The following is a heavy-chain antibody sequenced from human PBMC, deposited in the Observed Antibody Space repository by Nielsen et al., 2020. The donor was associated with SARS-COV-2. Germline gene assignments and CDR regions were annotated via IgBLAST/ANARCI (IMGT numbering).Heavy chain of an antibody. Sequence: RQAPGKALEWLAHIFSNNEKSYITSLKSRLTISKDTSKSQVVLTMTNMDPVDTATHYCARIKSQYCTNGVCSYYYYGMDVWGQGTTVTVSS. D-gene: IGHD2-8*01. V-gene: IGHV2-26*01. J-gene: IGHJ6*02. CDR2: IFSNNEK. CDR3: ARIKSQYCTNGVCSYYYYGMDV.